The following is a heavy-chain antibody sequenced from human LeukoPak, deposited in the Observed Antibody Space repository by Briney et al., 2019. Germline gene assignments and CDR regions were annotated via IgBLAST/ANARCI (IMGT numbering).Heavy chain of an antibody. V-gene: IGHV1-18*01. Sequence: ASVKVSCKASGGTFSSYAISWVRQAPGQGLEWMGWISAYNGNTNYAQKLQGRVTMTTDTSTSTAYMELRSLRSDDTAVYYCARVEGSRYCSSTSCYTPYYYYYMDVWGKGTTVTVSS. CDR1: GGTFSSYA. J-gene: IGHJ6*03. D-gene: IGHD2-2*02. CDR2: ISAYNGNT. CDR3: ARVEGSRYCSSTSCYTPYYYYYMDV.